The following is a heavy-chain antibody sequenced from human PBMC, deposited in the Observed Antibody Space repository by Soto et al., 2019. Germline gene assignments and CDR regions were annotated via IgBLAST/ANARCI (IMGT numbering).Heavy chain of an antibody. J-gene: IGHJ4*02. CDR2: ISSGGSTM. D-gene: IGHD3-10*01. Sequence: GGSLRLSCAASGFTFSDHYMTWIRQAPGKGLEWVSKISSGGSTMYYADSVKGRFTVSRGNAKNSVYLQMDSLRAEDTAVYYCASDPFYYASAYWGQGTLVTVSS. CDR3: ASDPFYYASAY. CDR1: GFTFSDHY. V-gene: IGHV3-11*01.